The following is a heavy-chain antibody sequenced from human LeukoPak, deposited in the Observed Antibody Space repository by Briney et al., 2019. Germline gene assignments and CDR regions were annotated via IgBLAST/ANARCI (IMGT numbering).Heavy chain of an antibody. V-gene: IGHV3-30*04. CDR1: GFTFSSYA. Sequence: GGSLRLSCAASGFTFSSYAMHWVRQAPGKGLEWVAVISYDGSNKYYADSAKGRFTISRDNSKNTLYLQMNSLRAEDTAVYYCAREHIASFDYWGQGTLVTVSS. CDR3: AREHIASFDY. D-gene: IGHD6-13*01. J-gene: IGHJ4*02. CDR2: ISYDGSNK.